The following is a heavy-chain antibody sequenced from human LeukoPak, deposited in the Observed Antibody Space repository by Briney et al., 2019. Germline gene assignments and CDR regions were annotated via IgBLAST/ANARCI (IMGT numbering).Heavy chain of an antibody. Sequence: GGSLRLSCAASGFIFSSYGMHWVRQAPGKGLEWVAFIQYDGSNKDYTDSVKGRFTISRHNSKNTLYLQMNSLRAEDTAVYYCAKDPRNYYDSSGYYLGAFDIWGQGTMVTVSS. CDR1: GFIFSSYG. CDR3: AKDPRNYYDSSGYYLGAFDI. D-gene: IGHD3-22*01. V-gene: IGHV3-30*02. J-gene: IGHJ3*02. CDR2: IQYDGSNK.